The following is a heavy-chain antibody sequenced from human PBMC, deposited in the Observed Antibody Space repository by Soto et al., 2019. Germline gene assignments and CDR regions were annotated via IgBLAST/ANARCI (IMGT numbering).Heavy chain of an antibody. Sequence: ASVKVSCKASGYTFTSYGISWVRQAPGQGLEWMGWISAYNGNTNYAQKLQGRVTMTTDTSTSTAYMELRSLRSDDTAVYYCARGPPYYDFWSGYYGSAPYYYYYMDVWGKGTTVTVYS. CDR1: GYTFTSYG. V-gene: IGHV1-18*01. J-gene: IGHJ6*03. CDR3: ARGPPYYDFWSGYYGSAPYYYYYMDV. D-gene: IGHD3-3*01. CDR2: ISAYNGNT.